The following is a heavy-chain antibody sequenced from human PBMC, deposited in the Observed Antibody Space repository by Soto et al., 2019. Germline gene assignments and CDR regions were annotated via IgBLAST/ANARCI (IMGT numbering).Heavy chain of an antibody. J-gene: IGHJ4*02. D-gene: IGHD3-10*01. Sequence: GGSLRLSCAASGFTFSSYGMHWVRQAPGKGLEWVAVISYDGSNKYYADSVKGRFTISRDNSKNTLYLQMNSLRAEDTAVYYCANDRARGAHWGKGTLVTVSS. CDR3: ANDRARGAH. CDR2: ISYDGSNK. V-gene: IGHV3-30*18. CDR1: GFTFSSYG.